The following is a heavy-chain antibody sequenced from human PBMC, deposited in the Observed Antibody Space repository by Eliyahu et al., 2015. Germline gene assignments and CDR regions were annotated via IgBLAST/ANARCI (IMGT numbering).Heavy chain of an antibody. Sequence: QVQLVESGGGVVQPGRSLRLSCAAXXFTFSSXGMHWVRQAPGKGLEWVAVISYDGSNKYYADSVKGRFTISRDNSKNTLYLQMNSLRAEDTAVYYCAKDLVYGDYEEGAFDIWGQGTMVTVSS. V-gene: IGHV3-30*18. CDR1: XFTFSSXG. CDR3: AKDLVYGDYEEGAFDI. CDR2: ISYDGSNK. D-gene: IGHD4-17*01. J-gene: IGHJ3*02.